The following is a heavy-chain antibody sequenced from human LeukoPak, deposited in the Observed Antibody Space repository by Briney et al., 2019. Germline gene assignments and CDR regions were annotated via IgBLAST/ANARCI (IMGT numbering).Heavy chain of an antibody. D-gene: IGHD3-3*01. CDR1: GYTFTGYY. Sequence: ASVKVSCKASGYTFTGYYTHWVRQAPGQGLEWMGWINPNSGGTNYAQKFQGRVTMTRDTSISTAYMELSRLRSDDTAVYYCARVQERPYYDFWSGYYYFDYWGQGTLVTVSS. CDR2: INPNSGGT. J-gene: IGHJ4*02. V-gene: IGHV1-2*02. CDR3: ARVQERPYYDFWSGYYYFDY.